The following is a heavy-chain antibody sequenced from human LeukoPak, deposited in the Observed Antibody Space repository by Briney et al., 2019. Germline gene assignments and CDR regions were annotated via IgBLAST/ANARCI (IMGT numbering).Heavy chain of an antibody. V-gene: IGHV1-69*01. CDR3: AKVRWDGSGSYDY. D-gene: IGHD3-10*01. CDR2: IIPIFGTA. J-gene: IGHJ4*02. CDR1: GGTFSSYA. Sequence: SVKVSCKASGGTFSSYAISWVRQAPGQGLEWMGGIIPIFGTANYAQKFQGRVTITADESTSTAYMELSSLRSEDTAVYYCAKVRWDGSGSYDYWGQGTLVTVSS.